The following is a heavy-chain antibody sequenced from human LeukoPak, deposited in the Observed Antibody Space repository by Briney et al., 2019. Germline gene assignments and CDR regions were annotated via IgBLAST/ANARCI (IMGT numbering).Heavy chain of an antibody. V-gene: IGHV4-4*07. Sequence: SETLSLTCTVSGDSISSYYWSWIRQPAGKGLEWIGRIYTSGSTNYNPSLKSRVTMSVDTSKNQFSLKLSSVTAADTALYYCARIRLGYNYGPIDHWGQGALVTVSS. CDR2: IYTSGST. J-gene: IGHJ4*02. CDR1: GDSISSYY. D-gene: IGHD5-18*01. CDR3: ARIRLGYNYGPIDH.